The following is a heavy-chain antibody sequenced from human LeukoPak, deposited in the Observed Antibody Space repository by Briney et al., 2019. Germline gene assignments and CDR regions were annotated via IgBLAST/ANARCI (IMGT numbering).Heavy chain of an antibody. CDR2: ISYDGSNK. CDR3: ARDYYDSSGYPPGYFQH. Sequence: PGGSLRLSCAASGFTFSSYAMRWVRQAPGKGLEWVAVISYDGSNKYYADSVKGRFTISRDNSKNALYLQMNSLRAEDTAVYYCARDYYDSSGYPPGYFQHWGQGTLVTVSS. D-gene: IGHD3-22*01. J-gene: IGHJ1*01. CDR1: GFTFSSYA. V-gene: IGHV3-30*04.